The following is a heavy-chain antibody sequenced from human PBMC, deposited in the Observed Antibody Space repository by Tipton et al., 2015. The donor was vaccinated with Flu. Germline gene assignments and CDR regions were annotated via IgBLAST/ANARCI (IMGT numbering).Heavy chain of an antibody. V-gene: IGHV3-23*01. J-gene: IGHJ4*02. CDR1: GFTFSSYA. D-gene: IGHD3-22*01. CDR2: ISGSGGST. CDR3: AKVDDSSGYFWSGGSSVTGPGDY. Sequence: SLRLSCAASGFTFSSYAMSWVRQAPGKGLEWVSAISGSGGSTYYADSVKGRFTISRDNSKNTLYLQMNSLRAEDTAVYYCAKVDDSSGYFWSGGSSVTGPGDYWGQGTLVTVSS.